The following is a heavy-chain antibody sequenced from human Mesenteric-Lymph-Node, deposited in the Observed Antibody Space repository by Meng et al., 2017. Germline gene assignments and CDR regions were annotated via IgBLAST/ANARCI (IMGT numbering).Heavy chain of an antibody. CDR3: ASFDHIPRRNYFDY. D-gene: IGHD2-21*01. J-gene: IGHJ4*02. CDR2: IHHSGSA. Sequence: QGQLQESGPGLVKPSQTLSLTCSVSGGSISSGDSYWSWIRQPPGKGLEWIGYIHHSGSAYYNPSLKSRVSISVDTSKNQFSLNLNSMTAADTAVYYCASFDHIPRRNYFDYWGQGTLVTVSS. V-gene: IGHV4-30-4*01. CDR1: GGSISSGDSY.